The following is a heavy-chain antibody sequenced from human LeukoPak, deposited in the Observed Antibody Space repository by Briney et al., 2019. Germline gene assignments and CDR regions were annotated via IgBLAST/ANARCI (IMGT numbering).Heavy chain of an antibody. J-gene: IGHJ6*02. Sequence: PGGSLRLSCAASGFTFTTYWMHWVRQAPGKGLVWVSHINSDGSITSYADSVKGRFTISRDNAKNTLYLQMNSLRAEDTAVYYCARDLGVTTFHYYYGLDVWGQGTTVTVS. V-gene: IGHV3-74*01. D-gene: IGHD2-21*02. CDR2: INSDGSIT. CDR1: GFTFTTYW. CDR3: ARDLGVTTFHYYYGLDV.